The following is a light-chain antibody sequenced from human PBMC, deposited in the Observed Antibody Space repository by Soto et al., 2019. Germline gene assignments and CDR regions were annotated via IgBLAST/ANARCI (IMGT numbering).Light chain of an antibody. J-gene: IGKJ5*01. CDR1: QSISSY. Sequence: DIQMTQSPSSLSASVGDRVTITCRASQSISSYLNWYQQKPGKAPKLLIYAASSLQSGVPSRSSGSGSGTDFTLTISSLQPEDFATYYCQQSYSTPLITFGQGTRLEIK. V-gene: IGKV1-39*01. CDR3: QQSYSTPLIT. CDR2: AAS.